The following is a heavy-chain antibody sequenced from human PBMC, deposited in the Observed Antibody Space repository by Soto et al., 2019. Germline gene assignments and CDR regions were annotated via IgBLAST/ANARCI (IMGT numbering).Heavy chain of an antibody. CDR1: GGTFGNHA. D-gene: IGHD5-18*01. V-gene: IGHV1-69*01. CDR2: IIPVLGVG. CDR3: AREAGYTYGYVFDY. Sequence: QVQLVQSGAEVKKPGSSVRVSCKASGGTFGNHAISWVRQAPGQGLEWLGGIIPVLGVGDNAQNFQGRVTITADASTSTAYLELSSLRSEDTALYYCAREAGYTYGYVFDYWGQGTLGTVSS. J-gene: IGHJ4*02.